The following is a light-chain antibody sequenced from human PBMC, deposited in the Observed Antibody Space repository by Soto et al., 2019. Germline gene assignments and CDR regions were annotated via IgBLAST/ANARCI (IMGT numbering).Light chain of an antibody. CDR2: KAS. V-gene: IGKV1-5*03. CDR1: QSVSNY. CDR3: QHYNSYSEA. Sequence: DIKMTQSPSSLSSSLGDRATLTCRASQSVSNYLQWYQQKSGHATQLLIYKASTLRSGVPSRFSGSGSGTEFTLNISRLQNDDLATYYCQHYNSYSEAFGQGTKVEIK. J-gene: IGKJ1*01.